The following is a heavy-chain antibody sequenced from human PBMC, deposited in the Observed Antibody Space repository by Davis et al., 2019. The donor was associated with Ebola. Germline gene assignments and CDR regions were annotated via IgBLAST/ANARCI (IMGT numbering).Heavy chain of an antibody. V-gene: IGHV3-30-3*01. Sequence: GESLKISCAASEFTFGSYAMFWVRQAPGKGLDWVAATSYDGSKTFYADSVKGRFTISRDNSKNTLYLQMNSLRDEDTAVYYCATVGELLSYFDHWGQGTLVTVSS. CDR3: ATVGELLSYFDH. CDR2: TSYDGSKT. J-gene: IGHJ4*02. CDR1: EFTFGSYA. D-gene: IGHD1-26*01.